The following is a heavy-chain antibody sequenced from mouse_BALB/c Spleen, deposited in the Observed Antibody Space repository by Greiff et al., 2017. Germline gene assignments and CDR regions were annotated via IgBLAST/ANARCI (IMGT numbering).Heavy chain of an antibody. Sequence: QVQLKQSGAELVRPGTSVKISCKASGYTFTNYWLGWVKQRPGHGLEWIGDIYPGGGYTNYNEKFKGKATLTADTSSSTAYMQLSSLTSEDSAVYFCARNYGSSWFAYWGQGTLVTVSA. CDR3: ARNYGSSWFAY. J-gene: IGHJ3*01. CDR2: IYPGGGYT. CDR1: GYTFTNYW. V-gene: IGHV1-63*02. D-gene: IGHD1-1*01.